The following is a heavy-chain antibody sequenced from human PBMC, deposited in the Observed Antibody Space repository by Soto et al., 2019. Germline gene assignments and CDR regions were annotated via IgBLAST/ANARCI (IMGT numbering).Heavy chain of an antibody. CDR2: ISGSGGST. J-gene: IGHJ5*02. Sequence: EVQLLESGGGLVQPGGSLRLSCAASGFTFSSYAMSWVRQAPGKGLEWVSAISGSGGSTSYADSVKGRFTISRDNSRNTMYLQMNSLRAEDTAVYYCAKDGVAAAGGWFDPWGRGTLVTVSS. CDR1: GFTFSSYA. V-gene: IGHV3-23*01. D-gene: IGHD2-15*01. CDR3: AKDGVAAAGGWFDP.